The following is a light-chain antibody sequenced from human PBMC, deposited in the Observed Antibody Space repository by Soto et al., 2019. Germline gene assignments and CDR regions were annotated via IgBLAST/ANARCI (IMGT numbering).Light chain of an antibody. Sequence: IVMTQSPVTLSVSPGERVALSCRASQSVSDNLAWYQKKPGQAPRLLIYAASTRATGIPARFSGSGSGTEFTLTISSLQSEDFAVYYCQQYTEWPFTFGGGTKVEIK. CDR2: AAS. CDR3: QQYTEWPFT. CDR1: QSVSDN. V-gene: IGKV3-15*01. J-gene: IGKJ4*01.